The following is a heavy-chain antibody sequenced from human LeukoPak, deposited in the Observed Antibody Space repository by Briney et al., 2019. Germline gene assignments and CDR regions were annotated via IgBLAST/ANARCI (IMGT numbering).Heavy chain of an antibody. CDR1: VGSLSSYN. CDR3: ARGAEGYCSGGSCRPLRFFDY. Sequence: SETLSHTCIVPVGSLSSYNPSSIWEPPRERLWRSAYIFFSVSTEYNPSPTSRVNIPVATTKNQFPFKLSSATAEHTALHYCARGAEGYCSGGSCRPLRFFDYWGQGTLVTVSS. V-gene: IGHV4-59*01. CDR2: IFFSVST. J-gene: IGHJ4*02. D-gene: IGHD2-15*01.